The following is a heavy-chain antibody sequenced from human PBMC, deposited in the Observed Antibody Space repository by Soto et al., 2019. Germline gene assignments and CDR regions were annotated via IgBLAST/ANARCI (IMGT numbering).Heavy chain of an antibody. J-gene: IGHJ5*02. CDR1: GFTFSSYG. V-gene: IGHV3-30*18. CDR3: AKEGPQRYYYDSSGYGNWFDP. Sequence: PVGSLRLSCAASGFTFSSYGMHWVRQAPGKGLEWVAVISYDGSNKYYADSVKGRFTISRDNSKNTLYLQMNSLRAEDTAVYYCAKEGPQRYYYDSSGYGNWFDPWGQGTLVTVSS. CDR2: ISYDGSNK. D-gene: IGHD3-22*01.